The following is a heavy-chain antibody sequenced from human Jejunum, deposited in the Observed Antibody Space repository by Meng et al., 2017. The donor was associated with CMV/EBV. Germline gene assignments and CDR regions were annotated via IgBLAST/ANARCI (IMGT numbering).Heavy chain of an antibody. CDR1: GLTFSTHE. J-gene: IGHJ4*02. D-gene: IGHD7-27*01. V-gene: IGHV3-48*03. CDR2: ISSASYRM. Sequence: LSCAASGLTFSTHEINWVRQAPGKGLEWVSHISSASYRMYHADSVKGRFTISRDNAKNSLYLQMNSLRGEDTAVYYCGRNWGPVDYWGQGTLVTVSS. CDR3: GRNWGPVDY.